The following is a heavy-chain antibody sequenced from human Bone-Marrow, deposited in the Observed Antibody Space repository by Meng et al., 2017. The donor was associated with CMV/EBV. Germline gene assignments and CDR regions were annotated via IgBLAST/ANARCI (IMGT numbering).Heavy chain of an antibody. D-gene: IGHD3-10*01. CDR1: GFTFSSYG. CDR3: AKDREPLLWFGEFPAY. V-gene: IGHV3-30*02. Sequence: GESLKISCAASGFTFSSYGMHWVRQAPGKGLEWVAFIRYDGSNKYYADSVKGRFTISRDNSKNTLYLQMNSLRAEDTAVYYCAKDREPLLWFGEFPAYWGQGTLVTVFS. CDR2: IRYDGSNK. J-gene: IGHJ4*02.